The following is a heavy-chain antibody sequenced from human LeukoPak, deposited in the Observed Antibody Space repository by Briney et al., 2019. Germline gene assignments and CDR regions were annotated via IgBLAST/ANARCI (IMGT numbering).Heavy chain of an antibody. V-gene: IGHV4-59*01. CDR2: IYYSGST. D-gene: IGHD2-15*01. CDR1: GGSISSYH. CDR3: ARDSCSGGSCYNYMDV. Sequence: SETLSLACTVPGGSISSYHWSWIRQPPGKGLECIGYIYYSGSTNYNPSLKSRVTISVDTSKNQFSLKLSSVTAADTAVYYCARDSCSGGSCYNYMDVRGQGTTVTVSS. J-gene: IGHJ6*03.